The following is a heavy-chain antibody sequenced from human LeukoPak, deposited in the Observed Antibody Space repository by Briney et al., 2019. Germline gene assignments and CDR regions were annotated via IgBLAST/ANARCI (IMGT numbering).Heavy chain of an antibody. CDR3: ARQGSGRYQLLFLHYFDY. Sequence: SETLSLTCTVSGGSISSSSYYWGWIRQPPGKGLEWIGSIYYSGSTYYNPSLKSRVTISVDTSKNQFSLKLSSVTAADTAVYYCARQGSGRYQLLFLHYFDYWGQGTLVTVSS. CDR2: IYYSGST. J-gene: IGHJ4*02. CDR1: GGSISSSSYY. V-gene: IGHV4-39*01. D-gene: IGHD2-2*01.